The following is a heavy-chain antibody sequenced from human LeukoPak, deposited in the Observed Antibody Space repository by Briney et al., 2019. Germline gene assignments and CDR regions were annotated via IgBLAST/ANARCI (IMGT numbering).Heavy chain of an antibody. V-gene: IGHV3-23*01. CDR3: AKTSSWLNDY. J-gene: IGHJ4*02. D-gene: IGHD6-13*01. CDR1: GFSFSSHA. Sequence: GGSLRLSCAASGFSFSSHAMSWVRQAPGKGLEWVSAISNSGDSTYYADSVKGRFTISRDNSKNTLYLQMNSLRADDTAVYYCAKTSSWLNDYWGQGTLVTVSS. CDR2: ISNSGDST.